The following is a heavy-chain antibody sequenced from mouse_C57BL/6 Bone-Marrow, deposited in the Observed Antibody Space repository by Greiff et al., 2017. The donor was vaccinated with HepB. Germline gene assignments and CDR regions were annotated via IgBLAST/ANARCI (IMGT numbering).Heavy chain of an antibody. V-gene: IGHV1-81*01. CDR1: GYTFTSYG. CDR2: IYPRSGNT. Sequence: QVHVKQSGAELARPGASVKLSCKASGYTFTSYGISWVKQRTGQGLEWIGEIYPRSGNTYYNEKFKGKATLTADKSSSTAYMELRSLTSEDSAVYFCARWSNYWFAYWGQGTLVTVSA. CDR3: ARWSNYWFAY. D-gene: IGHD2-5*01. J-gene: IGHJ3*01.